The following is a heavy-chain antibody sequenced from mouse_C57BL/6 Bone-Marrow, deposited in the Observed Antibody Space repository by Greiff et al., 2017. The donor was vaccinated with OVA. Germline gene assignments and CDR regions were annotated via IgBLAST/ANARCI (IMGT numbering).Heavy chain of an antibody. CDR1: GYSFTGYY. CDR2: INPSTGGT. D-gene: IGHD1-1*01. V-gene: IGHV1-42*01. Sequence: VQLQQSGPELVKPGASVKISCKASGYSFTGYYMNWVKQSPEKSLEWIGEINPSTGGTTYNQKFKAKATLTVDKSSSTAYMQLKSLTSEDSAVYYCARKGPYGSRFAYWGQGTLVTVSA. J-gene: IGHJ3*01. CDR3: ARKGPYGSRFAY.